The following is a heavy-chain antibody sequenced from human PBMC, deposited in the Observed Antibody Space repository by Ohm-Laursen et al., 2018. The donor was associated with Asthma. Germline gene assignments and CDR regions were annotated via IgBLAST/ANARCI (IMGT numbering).Heavy chain of an antibody. V-gene: IGHV3-48*01. D-gene: IGHD3-9*01. CDR1: GFTFRSYA. CDR3: ARGILTGRSAMDV. Sequence: GSLRLSCAASGFTFRSYAMHWVRQAPGKGLEWVSYISSASSTIYYADSVKGRFTISRDNAKNSLYLQMNSLRVEDTAVYYCARGILTGRSAMDVWGQGTTVTVSS. J-gene: IGHJ6*02. CDR2: ISSASSTI.